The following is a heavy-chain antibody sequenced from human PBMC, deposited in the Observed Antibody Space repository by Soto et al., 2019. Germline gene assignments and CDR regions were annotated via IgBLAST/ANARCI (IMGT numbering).Heavy chain of an antibody. V-gene: IGHV3-21*01. D-gene: IGHD6-6*01. Sequence: GGSLRLSCAASGFTFSSYSMNWVRQAPGKGLEWVSSISSSSSYIYYADSVKGRFTISRDNAKNSLYLQMNSLRAEDTAVYYCARDPDLAARLDFDYWGQGTLVTVS. CDR2: ISSSSSYI. J-gene: IGHJ4*02. CDR3: ARDPDLAARLDFDY. CDR1: GFTFSSYS.